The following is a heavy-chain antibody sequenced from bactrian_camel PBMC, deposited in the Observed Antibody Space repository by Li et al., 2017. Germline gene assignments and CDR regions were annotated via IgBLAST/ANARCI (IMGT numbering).Heavy chain of an antibody. Sequence: VQLVESGGGSVQAGGSLRLSSAAPGYRYDTYCMGWFRQAPGKAREGIAVIDSDGDTAYAESMKDRFTISVDNVEHALYLQMNSLQPEDTAMYYCATFRPCMSARQALNELQSTLPLGHGTQVTVS. V-gene: IGHV3S26*01. D-gene: IGHD3*01. J-gene: IGHJ4*01. CDR2: IDSDGDT. CDR1: GYRYDTYC.